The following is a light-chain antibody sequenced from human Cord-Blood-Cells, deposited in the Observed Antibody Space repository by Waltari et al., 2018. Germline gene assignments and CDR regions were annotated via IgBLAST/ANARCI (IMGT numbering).Light chain of an antibody. Sequence: EIVLTQSPGTLSLSPGERATLSCRASQSVSSSYLARYQQKPGQAPRLLIYGASSRATGIPDRFSGSGSGTDFTLTISRLEPEDFVVYYCQQYGSSPFTFGPGTKVDIK. CDR3: QQYGSSPFT. J-gene: IGKJ3*01. V-gene: IGKV3-20*01. CDR2: GAS. CDR1: QSVSSSY.